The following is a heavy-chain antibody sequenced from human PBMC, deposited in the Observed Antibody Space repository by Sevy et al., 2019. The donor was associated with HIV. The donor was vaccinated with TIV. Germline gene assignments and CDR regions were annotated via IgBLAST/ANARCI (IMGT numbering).Heavy chain of an antibody. CDR1: GFTFSSYA. V-gene: IGHV3-23*01. CDR3: AKVKEVATNRGFDY. D-gene: IGHD5-12*01. CDR2: ISGSGGST. J-gene: IGHJ4*02. Sequence: GGSLRLSCAASGFTFSSYAMSWVRQALGKGLEWVSAISGSGGSTYYADSVKGRFTISRDNSKNTLYLQMNSLRAEDTAVYYCAKVKEVATNRGFDYWGQGTLVTVSS.